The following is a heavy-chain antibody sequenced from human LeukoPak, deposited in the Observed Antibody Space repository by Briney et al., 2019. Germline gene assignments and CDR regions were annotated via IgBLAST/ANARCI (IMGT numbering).Heavy chain of an antibody. D-gene: IGHD1-7*01. J-gene: IGHJ4*02. CDR1: GFTFSSHA. V-gene: IGHV3-30*18. CDR3: AKASYNWNYGPTFDY. Sequence: GGSLRLSCAASGFTFSSHAMSWVRQAPGKGLEWVAVISYDGSNKYYADSVKGRFTISRDNSKNTLYLQMNSLRAEDTAVYYCAKASYNWNYGPTFDYWGQGTLVTVSS. CDR2: ISYDGSNK.